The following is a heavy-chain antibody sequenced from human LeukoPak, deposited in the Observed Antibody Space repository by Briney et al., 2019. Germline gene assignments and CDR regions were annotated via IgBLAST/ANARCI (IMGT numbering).Heavy chain of an antibody. Sequence: GGSLRLSCAASGFTFSSYSMNWVRQAPGKGLEYVSAINFNGGNTYYANSVKGRFTISRDNSKNTLYLQMGSLRAEDMAVYYCATWSGYHHVYWGQGTLVTVSS. CDR2: INFNGGNT. D-gene: IGHD3-3*01. CDR3: ATWSGYHHVY. J-gene: IGHJ4*02. CDR1: GFTFSSYS. V-gene: IGHV3-64*01.